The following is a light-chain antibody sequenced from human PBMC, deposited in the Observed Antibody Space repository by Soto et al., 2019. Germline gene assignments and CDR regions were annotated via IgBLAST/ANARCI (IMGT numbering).Light chain of an antibody. Sequence: EIVFTHSPGTLSLSPGDLSTLSCRASQSVSSTYLAWYQQKPGQAPRLLISGASSRATGIPDRFSGSGSGTDFTLTITRLEPEDFAVYYCQQRSHWPRTFGQGTRLENK. CDR2: GAS. V-gene: IGKV3D-20*02. J-gene: IGKJ5*01. CDR3: QQRSHWPRT. CDR1: QSVSSTY.